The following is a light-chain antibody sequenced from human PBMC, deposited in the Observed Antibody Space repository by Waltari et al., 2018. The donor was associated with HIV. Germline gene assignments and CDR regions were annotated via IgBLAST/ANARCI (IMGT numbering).Light chain of an antibody. V-gene: IGLV3-19*01. Sequence: SSELAQDPAVSVALGQTVRITCQGDRLRNFSATWYQQKPGQAPILVNYGKNNRPSGIPDRFSGSSSGNTASLTITGAQAEDEADYYCHSRDSRTDHLEVFGTGTKVTVL. CDR2: GKN. J-gene: IGLJ1*01. CDR1: RLRNFS. CDR3: HSRDSRTDHLEV.